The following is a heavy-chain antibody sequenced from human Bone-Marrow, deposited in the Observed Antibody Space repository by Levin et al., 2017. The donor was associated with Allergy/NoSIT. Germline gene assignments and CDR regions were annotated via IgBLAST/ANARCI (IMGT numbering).Heavy chain of an antibody. CDR1: GFTFGDYA. CDR3: TRWGRAAAGTTPFDY. Sequence: SCTASGFTFGDYAMSWFRQAPGKGLEWVGFIRSKAYGGTTEYAASVKGRFTISRDDSKSIAYLQMNSLKTEDTAVYYCTRWGRAAAGTTPFDYWGQGTLVTVSS. CDR2: IRSKAYGGTT. J-gene: IGHJ4*02. D-gene: IGHD6-13*01. V-gene: IGHV3-49*03.